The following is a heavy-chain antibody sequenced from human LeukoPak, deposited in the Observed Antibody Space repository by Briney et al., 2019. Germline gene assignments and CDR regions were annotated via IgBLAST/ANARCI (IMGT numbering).Heavy chain of an antibody. CDR1: GYSISSGYY. V-gene: IGHV4-38-2*01. CDR2: IYHSGST. J-gene: IGHJ5*02. D-gene: IGHD2-2*01. CDR3: ASLDIVVVTAAIGWFDP. Sequence: TPSETLSLTCAVSGYSISSGYYWGWIRQPPGKGLEWIGSIYHSGSTYYNPSLKSRVTISVDTSKNQFSLKLSSVTAADTAVYYCASLDIVVVTAAIGWFDPWGQGTLVTVSS.